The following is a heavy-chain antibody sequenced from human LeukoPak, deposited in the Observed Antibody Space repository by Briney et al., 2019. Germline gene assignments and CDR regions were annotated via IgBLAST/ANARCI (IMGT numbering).Heavy chain of an antibody. D-gene: IGHD3-10*01. CDR3: ARDRGQDDPIDI. Sequence: PGRSLRLSCAASGFTLRSYGMHWVRQAPGEGLEWVAVIWHDGSVLDYSESVKGRFTVSRDNRKNTLYLQMDSQRVEDTAVYYCARDRGQDDPIDIWGQGTLVTVSS. J-gene: IGHJ4*02. CDR2: IWHDGSVL. V-gene: IGHV3-33*01. CDR1: GFTLRSYG.